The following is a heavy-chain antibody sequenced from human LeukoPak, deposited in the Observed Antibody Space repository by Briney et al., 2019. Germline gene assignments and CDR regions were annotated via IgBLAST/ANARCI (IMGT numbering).Heavy chain of an antibody. D-gene: IGHD3-16*01. V-gene: IGHV4-39*01. CDR3: AARGGTSDY. J-gene: IGHJ4*02. CDR1: GGSISSSSYY. Sequence: PSETLSLTCTVSGGSISSSSYYWGWIRQPPGKGLEWIGSIYYRGNTYYNPSLKSRVTISVDTSKNQFSLKLSSVTAADTAVYYCAARGGTSDYWGQGTLVTVSS. CDR2: IYYRGNT.